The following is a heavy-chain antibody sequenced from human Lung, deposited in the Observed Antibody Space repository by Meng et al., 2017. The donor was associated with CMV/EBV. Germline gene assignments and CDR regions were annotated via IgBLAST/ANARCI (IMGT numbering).Heavy chain of an antibody. CDR2: IYSTGSS. J-gene: IGHJ5*02. V-gene: IGHV4-39*07. D-gene: IGHD3-10*01. CDR3: ARERGAGSTQRGWFDP. Sequence: QMQLQESGPGLVKPSXXXXLXXXVSXASISSRSYYWGWIRQPPGKGLEWIGSIYSTGSSYYSPSLKSRVTISVDTSKNQFSLKLSSVTAADTAVYYCARERGAGSTQRGWFDPWGQGTLVTVSS. CDR1: XASISSRSYY.